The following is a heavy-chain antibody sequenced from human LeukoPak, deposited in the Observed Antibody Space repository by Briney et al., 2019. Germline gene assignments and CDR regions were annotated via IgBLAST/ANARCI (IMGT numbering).Heavy chain of an antibody. J-gene: IGHJ6*03. CDR1: GFTFSRVG. Sequence: GGSLRLSCVGSGFTFSRVGMQWVRQAPGKGLEWVAVIHNDGTMGQYADTVQGRFNISKDNSQDTLYLQMNSLGEDDTAVYCCAEEGEPCRGYMDVWGKGTTVTVSS. V-gene: IGHV3-30*02. D-gene: IGHD1-14*01. CDR3: AEEGEPCRGYMDV. CDR2: IHNDGTMG.